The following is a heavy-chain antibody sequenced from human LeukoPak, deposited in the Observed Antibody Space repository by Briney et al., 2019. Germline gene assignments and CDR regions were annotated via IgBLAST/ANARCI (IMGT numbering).Heavy chain of an antibody. Sequence: ASVKVSCKASGYTFTSYDINWVRQATGQGLEWMGWMNPSSGNTGYAQKFQGRVTMTRNTSISTAYMELSSLRSEDTAVYYCASINPYSSGWYRDYWGQGTLVPVSS. J-gene: IGHJ4*02. CDR1: GYTFTSYD. CDR3: ASINPYSSGWYRDY. CDR2: MNPSSGNT. V-gene: IGHV1-8*01. D-gene: IGHD6-19*01.